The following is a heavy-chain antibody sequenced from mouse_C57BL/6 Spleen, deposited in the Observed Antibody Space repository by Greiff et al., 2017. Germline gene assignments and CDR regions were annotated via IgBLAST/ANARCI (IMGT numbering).Heavy chain of an antibody. Sequence: VQLQQPGAELVKPGASVKLSCKASGYTFTSYWMHWVKQRPGQGLEWIGLINPKSGSTNYNEKFKSKATLTVDKSSSTAYMQLSSLTSEDSAVYYCARSGSSYFDYWGQGTTLTVSS. CDR3: ARSGSSYFDY. V-gene: IGHV1-64*01. CDR1: GYTFTSYW. D-gene: IGHD1-1*01. CDR2: INPKSGST. J-gene: IGHJ2*01.